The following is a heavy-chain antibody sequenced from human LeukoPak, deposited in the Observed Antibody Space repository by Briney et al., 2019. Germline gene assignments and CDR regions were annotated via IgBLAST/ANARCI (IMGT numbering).Heavy chain of an antibody. CDR1: GFTFRHYA. V-gene: IGHV3-30*04. D-gene: IGHD3-3*01. CDR3: AREGFSSTLPTTYHFDY. Sequence: GRSLRLSCVVSGFTFRHYAMHWVRQAPGKGLEWKATIAFDGCNKYYADSVKGRFTVSRDDSKNTLYVQMNSLRAEDTAVYYSAREGFSSTLPTTYHFDYWGQGTLVTVSS. J-gene: IGHJ4*02. CDR2: IAFDGCNK.